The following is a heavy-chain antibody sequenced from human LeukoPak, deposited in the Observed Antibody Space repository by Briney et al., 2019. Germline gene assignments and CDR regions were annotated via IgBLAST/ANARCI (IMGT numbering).Heavy chain of an antibody. D-gene: IGHD3-9*01. Sequence: PSETLSLTCAVYGGSFSGYYWSWIRQPPGKGLEWIGEINHSGSTNYNPSLKSRVTMSVDTSKSQFSLRLISVTAADTAMYYCASSLDILTGYSLKKFDYWGQGTLVTVSS. CDR3: ASSLDILTGYSLKKFDY. CDR1: GGSFSGYY. V-gene: IGHV4-34*01. CDR2: INHSGST. J-gene: IGHJ4*02.